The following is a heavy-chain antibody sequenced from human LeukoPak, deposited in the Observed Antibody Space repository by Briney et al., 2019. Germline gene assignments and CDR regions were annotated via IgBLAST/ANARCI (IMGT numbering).Heavy chain of an antibody. CDR3: AKERSGPYDAFDL. V-gene: IGHV3-66*01. J-gene: IGHJ3*01. CDR2: LYPGGAT. D-gene: IGHD1-26*01. Sequence: GGSLRLSCAASGIAVNSHYVNWVRQPPGQGLEWVSVLYPGGATFYAYSVKGRFTISRDNSKNAVYLQLNSLRGEDTAVYYCAKERSGPYDAFDLWGLGTMVTVSS. CDR1: GIAVNSHY.